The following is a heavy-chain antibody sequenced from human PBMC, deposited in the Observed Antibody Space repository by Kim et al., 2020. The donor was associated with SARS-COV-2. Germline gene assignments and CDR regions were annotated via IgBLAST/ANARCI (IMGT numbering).Heavy chain of an antibody. CDR1: GYTFTSYG. CDR3: ASASSSSWNRGAYYYYYGMDV. D-gene: IGHD6-13*01. CDR2: ISAYNGNT. J-gene: IGHJ6*02. V-gene: IGHV1-18*01. Sequence: ASVKVSCKASGYTFTSYGISWVRQAPGQGLEWMGWISAYNGNTNYAQKLQGRVTMNTDTSTSTAYMELRSLRSDDTAVYYCASASSSSWNRGAYYYYYGMDVWGQGTTVTVSS.